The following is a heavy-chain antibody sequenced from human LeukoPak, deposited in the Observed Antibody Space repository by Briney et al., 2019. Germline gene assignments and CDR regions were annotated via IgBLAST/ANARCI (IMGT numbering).Heavy chain of an antibody. V-gene: IGHV3-30-3*01. J-gene: IGHJ4*02. D-gene: IGHD1-26*01. CDR2: ISYDGSNK. CDR3: AREGELPPTYYFDY. Sequence: GGSLRLSCAASGFTFSSYAMHWVRQAPGKGLEWVAVISYDGSNKYYADSVKGRFTISRDNSKNTLYLQMNSLRAEDTAVYYCAREGELPPTYYFDYWGQGTLVTVSS. CDR1: GFTFSSYA.